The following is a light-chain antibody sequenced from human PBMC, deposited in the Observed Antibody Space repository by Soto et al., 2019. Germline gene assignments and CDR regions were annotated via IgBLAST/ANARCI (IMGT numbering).Light chain of an antibody. J-gene: IGKJ5*01. CDR3: QQRSNFIT. Sequence: EIVVTQSPATLSVSPGERATLSCRASQSVSSYLAWYQQKPGQAPRLLIYDASNRATGIPARFSGSGSGTDFTLTISSLESEDFAVYYCQQRSNFITFGQGTRLEIK. CDR2: DAS. CDR1: QSVSSY. V-gene: IGKV3-11*01.